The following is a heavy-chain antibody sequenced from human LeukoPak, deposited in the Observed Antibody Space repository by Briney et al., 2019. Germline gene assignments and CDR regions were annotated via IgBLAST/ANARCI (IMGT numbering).Heavy chain of an antibody. CDR1: GFTFSSSA. D-gene: IGHD6-13*01. V-gene: IGHV3-23*01. J-gene: IGHJ4*02. CDR2: ISNNGGYT. CDR3: ARRTNSWPNFDY. Sequence: GGSLRLSCAASGFTFSSSAMSWVRQAPGKGLEWVSAISNNGGYTYYADSVQGRFTISRDNSKSTLCLQMNSLRAEDTAVYYCARRTNSWPNFDYWGQGTLVTVSS.